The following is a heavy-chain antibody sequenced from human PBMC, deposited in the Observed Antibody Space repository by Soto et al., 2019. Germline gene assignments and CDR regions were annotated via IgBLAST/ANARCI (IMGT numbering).Heavy chain of an antibody. V-gene: IGHV4-59*01. CDR3: ASQGATKFIHAFDI. J-gene: IGHJ3*02. CDR1: GGSISSYY. Sequence: SETLSLTCTVSGGSISSYYWSWIRQPPGKGLEWIGYIYYSGSTNYNPSLKSRVTISVDTSKNQFSLKLSSVTAADTAVYYCASQGATKFIHAFDIWGQGTMVTVSS. D-gene: IGHD1-26*01. CDR2: IYYSGST.